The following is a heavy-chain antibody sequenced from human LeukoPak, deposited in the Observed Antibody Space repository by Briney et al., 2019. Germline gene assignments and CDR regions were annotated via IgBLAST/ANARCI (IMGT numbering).Heavy chain of an antibody. V-gene: IGHV6-1*01. Sequence: SQTLSLTCAISGDSVSSNSTVWHWIRQSPSRGLEWLGRTYFRSEWYNDYAVSVKSRITINPDTSKNQFSLQLNSVTPEDTAVYYCARGFTAGSLWGRGTLVTVSS. CDR2: TYFRSEWYN. D-gene: IGHD3-10*01. CDR1: GDSVSSNSTV. CDR3: ARGFTAGSL. J-gene: IGHJ4*02.